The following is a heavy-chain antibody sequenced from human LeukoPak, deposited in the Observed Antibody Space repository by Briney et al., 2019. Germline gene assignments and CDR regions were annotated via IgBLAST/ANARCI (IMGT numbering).Heavy chain of an antibody. J-gene: IGHJ3*02. CDR2: ISYDGSNK. V-gene: IGHV3-30*18. CDR1: GFTFSSYG. CDR3: AKEWLLYNSEALDI. D-gene: IGHD1-1*01. Sequence: RSLRLSCAASGFTFSSYGMHWVRQAPGKGLEWVAVISYDGSNKYYADSVKGRFTISRDNSKNTLYLQMNSLRAEDTAVYYCAKEWLLYNSEALDIWGQGTMVTVSS.